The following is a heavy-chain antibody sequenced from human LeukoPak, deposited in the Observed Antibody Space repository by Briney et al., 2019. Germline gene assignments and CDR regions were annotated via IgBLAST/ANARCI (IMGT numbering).Heavy chain of an antibody. CDR1: GGSISSGGYY. CDR2: IYHSGST. Sequence: SETLSLTCTVSGGSISSGGYYWSWIRQPPGKGLEWIGYIYHSGSTYYNPSLKSRVTISVDRSKNQFSLKLSSVTAADTAVYYCARDAPSADYYYYYYMDVWGKGTTVTVSS. V-gene: IGHV4-30-2*01. CDR3: ARDAPSADYYYYYYMDV. J-gene: IGHJ6*03.